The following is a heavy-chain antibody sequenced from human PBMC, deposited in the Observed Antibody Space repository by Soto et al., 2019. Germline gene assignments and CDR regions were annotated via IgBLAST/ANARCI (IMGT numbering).Heavy chain of an antibody. J-gene: IGHJ4*01. CDR2: ISGSDGST. CDR1: GFTFSSYA. V-gene: IGHV3-23*01. D-gene: IGHD3-22*01. CDR3: AKLTSYTLTSILVVISNYFNY. Sequence: GGSLRLSCAASGFTFSSYAMSWVRQAPGKGLEWVSAISGSDGSTYYADSVRGRFTLSRDNSKNTLFLQMNSLRAEDTAVFFCAKLTSYTLTSILVVISNYFNYWAQATLVTVSS.